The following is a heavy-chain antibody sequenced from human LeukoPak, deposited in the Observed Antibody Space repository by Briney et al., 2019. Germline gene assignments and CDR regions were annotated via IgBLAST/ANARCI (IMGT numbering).Heavy chain of an antibody. Sequence: SDTLSLTCTVSGPSISSYYWSWIRQPPGRGLEWIGYIYSSGNTNYNPSLNSRVTISLDTSKNQSSLKLSSMTAADTAVYYCAREDANWGDFDSWGQGTLVTVSS. CDR2: IYSSGNT. CDR1: GPSISSYY. CDR3: AREDANWGDFDS. D-gene: IGHD7-27*01. V-gene: IGHV4-59*01. J-gene: IGHJ4*02.